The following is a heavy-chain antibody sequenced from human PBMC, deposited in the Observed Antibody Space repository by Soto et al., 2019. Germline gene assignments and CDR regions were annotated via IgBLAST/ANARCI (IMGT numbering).Heavy chain of an antibody. CDR3: ARGPYSSGLDY. Sequence: SETLSLTCAVYGGSFSGYYWSWIRQPPGKGLEWIGEINHSGSTNYNPSLKSRVTISVDTSKNQFSLRLSSVTAADTAVYYCARGPYSSGLDYWGQGTLVTVSS. J-gene: IGHJ4*02. V-gene: IGHV4-34*01. CDR2: INHSGST. D-gene: IGHD6-19*01. CDR1: GGSFSGYY.